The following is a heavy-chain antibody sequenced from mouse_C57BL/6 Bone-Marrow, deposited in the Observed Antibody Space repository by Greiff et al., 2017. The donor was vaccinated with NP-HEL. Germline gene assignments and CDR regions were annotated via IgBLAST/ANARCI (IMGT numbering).Heavy chain of an antibody. CDR3: ARDHYGSSLDY. V-gene: IGHV4-1*01. CDR1: GIDFSRYW. J-gene: IGHJ2*01. D-gene: IGHD1-1*01. CDR2: INPDSSTI. Sequence: EVKLQESGGGLVQPGGSLKFSCAASGIDFSRYWMSWVRRAPGKGLEWIGVINPDSSTINYVPSLKDKFIISRDNAENTLYLQMSKVRSEDTALYYCARDHYGSSLDYWGQGTTLTVSS.